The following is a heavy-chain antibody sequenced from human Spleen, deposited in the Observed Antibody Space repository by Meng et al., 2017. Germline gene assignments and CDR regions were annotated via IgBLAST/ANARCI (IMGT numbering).Heavy chain of an antibody. CDR2: ITPGSGNT. CDR1: GYTFTSSA. Sequence: QVQLVQPGAEVKKPGASVKVSSKAFGYTFTSSAIHWVRQAPGQSLEWMGWITPGSGNTKYSQKFQGRVTITRDTSASTAYMELSTLRSEDTAVYYCARDFTSGSSGDPWGQGTLVTVSS. CDR3: ARDFTSGSSGDP. D-gene: IGHD6-19*01. V-gene: IGHV1-3*01. J-gene: IGHJ5*02.